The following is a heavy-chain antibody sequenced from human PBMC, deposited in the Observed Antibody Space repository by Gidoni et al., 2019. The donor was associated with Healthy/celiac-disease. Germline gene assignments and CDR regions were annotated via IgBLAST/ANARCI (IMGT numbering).Heavy chain of an antibody. CDR2: ISYDGSNK. Sequence: QVQLVESVGGVVQHGRSLRLSCAASGFTFSSYAMHWVRQAPGKGLEWVAVISYDGSNKYYAESVKGRFTISRGNSKNTLYLQMNSLRAEDTAVYYCASALGYYDFWSGLSYYYYGMDVWGQGTTVTVSS. CDR3: ASALGYYDFWSGLSYYYYGMDV. J-gene: IGHJ6*02. CDR1: GFTFSSYA. V-gene: IGHV3-30*04. D-gene: IGHD3-3*01.